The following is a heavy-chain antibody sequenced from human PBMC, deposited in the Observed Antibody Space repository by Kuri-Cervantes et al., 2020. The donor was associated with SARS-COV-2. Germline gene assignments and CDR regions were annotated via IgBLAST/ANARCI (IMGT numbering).Heavy chain of an antibody. CDR2: IYTSGST. Sequence: GSLRLSCTVSGGSISSYYWSWIRQPAGKGLEWIGRIYTSGSTNYNPSLKSRVTMSVDTSKNQFSLKLSSVTAADTAVYYCARGKVPAYNWFDPWGRGTLVTVSS. V-gene: IGHV4-4*07. J-gene: IGHJ5*02. CDR3: ARGKVPAYNWFDP. CDR1: GGSISSYY. D-gene: IGHD2-2*01.